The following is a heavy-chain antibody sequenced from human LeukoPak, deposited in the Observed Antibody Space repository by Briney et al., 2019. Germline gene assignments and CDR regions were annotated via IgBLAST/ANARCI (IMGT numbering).Heavy chain of an antibody. D-gene: IGHD1-26*01. V-gene: IGHV1-69*05. J-gene: IGHJ4*02. CDR3: ARGGFRVGATDTGDY. CDR1: GGTFSSYA. CDR2: IIPIFGTA. Sequence: ASVKVSCKASGGTFSSYAISWVRQAPGQGLEWMGGIIPIFGTANYAQKLQGRVTMTTDTSTSTAYMELRSLRSDDTAVYYCARGGFRVGATDTGDYWGQGTLVTVPS.